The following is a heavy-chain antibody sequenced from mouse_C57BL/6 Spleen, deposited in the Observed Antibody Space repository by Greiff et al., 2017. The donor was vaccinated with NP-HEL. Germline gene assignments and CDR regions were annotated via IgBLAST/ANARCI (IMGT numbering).Heavy chain of an antibody. Sequence: QVQLQQPGAELVMPGASVKLSCKASGYTFTSYWVHWVKQRPGQGLEWIGEIDPSDSYTNYNQKFKGKSTLTVDKSSSTAYMQLSSLTSEDSAVYYCARYGNYGHYYAMDYWGQGTSVTVSS. CDR3: ARYGNYGHYYAMDY. J-gene: IGHJ4*01. V-gene: IGHV1-69*01. D-gene: IGHD2-1*01. CDR2: IDPSDSYT. CDR1: GYTFTSYW.